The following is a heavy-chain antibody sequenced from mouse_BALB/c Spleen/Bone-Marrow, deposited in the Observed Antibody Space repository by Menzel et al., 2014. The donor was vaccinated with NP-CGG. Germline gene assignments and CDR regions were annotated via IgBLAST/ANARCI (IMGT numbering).Heavy chain of an antibody. D-gene: IGHD2-1*01. V-gene: IGHV1-26*01. J-gene: IGHJ3*01. CDR2: INPYNGGT. CDR3: ARDGNGFAY. Sequence: EWIGLINPYNGGTSYNQKFKGKATLTVDKSSSTAYMELLSLTSEDSAAYYCARDGNGFAYWGQGTLVTVSA.